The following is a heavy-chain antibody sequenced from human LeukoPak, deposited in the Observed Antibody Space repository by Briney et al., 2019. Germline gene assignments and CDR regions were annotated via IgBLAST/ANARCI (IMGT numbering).Heavy chain of an antibody. J-gene: IGHJ6*02. D-gene: IGHD1-14*01. CDR2: IYTSGST. V-gene: IGHV4-4*07. Sequence: SETLSLTCTVSGGSISSYYWSWIRQPAGKGLEWIGRIYTSGSTNYNPSLRSRVTMSVDTSKNQFSLKLTSVTAADTAVYYCARGPAPDYSYGMDVWGQGTTVTVSS. CDR3: ARGPAPDYSYGMDV. CDR1: GGSISSYY.